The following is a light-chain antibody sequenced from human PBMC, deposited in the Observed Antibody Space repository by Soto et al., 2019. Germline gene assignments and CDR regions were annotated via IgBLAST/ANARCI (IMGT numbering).Light chain of an antibody. V-gene: IGLV2-14*01. CDR3: RSYTSGSTLSV. J-gene: IGLJ1*01. CDR2: KAS. Sequence: QSVLTQPASVSGSPGQSITISCTGTSSDVGGYDYVSWYQQHPGKAPRLMIYKASNRPSGVSHRFSGSRSGNTASLTISGLQAEDEADYYCRSYTSGSTLSVLGTGTKGIVL. CDR1: SSDVGGYDY.